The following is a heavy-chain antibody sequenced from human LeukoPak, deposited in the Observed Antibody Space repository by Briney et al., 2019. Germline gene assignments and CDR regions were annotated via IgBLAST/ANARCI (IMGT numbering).Heavy chain of an antibody. Sequence: PGGSLRLSCAASGFTFSSYAMSWVRQAPGKGLEWVSAISGSGGSTYYADSVKGRFTISRDNSKNTLYLQMNSLRAEDTAVYYCASHLYFDFWSDRWGQGTTVTVSS. V-gene: IGHV3-23*01. CDR1: GFTFSSYA. CDR2: ISGSGGST. CDR3: ASHLYFDFWSDR. D-gene: IGHD3-3*01. J-gene: IGHJ6*02.